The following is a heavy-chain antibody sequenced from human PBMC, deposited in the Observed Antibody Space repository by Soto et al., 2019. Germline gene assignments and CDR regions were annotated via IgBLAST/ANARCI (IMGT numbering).Heavy chain of an antibody. V-gene: IGHV4-30-2*01. CDR2: IYHSGST. CDR1: GCSISSGGYS. D-gene: IGHD2-2*01. CDR3: ATVPAP. J-gene: IGHJ5*02. Sequence: TLSLTCAVSGCSISSGGYSWSWIRQPPGKGLEWIGYIYHSGSTYYNPSLKSRVTISVDRSKNQLSLRLSSVTAADTAVYYCATVPAPWGQGTLVTVSS.